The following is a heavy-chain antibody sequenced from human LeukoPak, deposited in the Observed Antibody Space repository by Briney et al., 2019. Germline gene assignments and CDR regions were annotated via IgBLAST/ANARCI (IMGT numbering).Heavy chain of an antibody. D-gene: IGHD6-19*01. CDR1: GGSISSYY. Sequence: SETLSLTCTVSGGSISSYYWSWIRQPPGKGLEWIGYIYYRGSTNYNPSLKSRVTISVDTSKNQFSLKLSSVTAADTAVYYCARQSSGWYRDWDYWGQGTLVTVSS. J-gene: IGHJ4*02. CDR2: IYYRGST. V-gene: IGHV4-59*08. CDR3: ARQSSGWYRDWDY.